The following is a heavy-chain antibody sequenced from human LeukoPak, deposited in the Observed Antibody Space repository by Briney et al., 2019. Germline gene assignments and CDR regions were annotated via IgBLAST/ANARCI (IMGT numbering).Heavy chain of an antibody. D-gene: IGHD4-23*01. CDR2: MSHSGNT. CDR3: ARARKYTGNTTSIGM. J-gene: IGHJ4*02. V-gene: IGHV4-38-2*02. Sequence: SETLSLTCNASGDSITSTYYWGWIRHPPGKRLELIVSMSHSGNTYYNPSLNGRGTISVDPSKNHFSLLLSAVTLANTASSHCARARKYTGNTTSIGMWGQRVLGTLSS. CDR1: GDSITSTYY.